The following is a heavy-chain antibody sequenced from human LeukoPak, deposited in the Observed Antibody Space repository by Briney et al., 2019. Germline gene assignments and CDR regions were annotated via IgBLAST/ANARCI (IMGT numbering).Heavy chain of an antibody. J-gene: IGHJ4*02. CDR2: IWYDGRNK. D-gene: IGHD6-13*01. CDR3: ARDRGIAAAWYYFDY. CDR1: GFTFSSYG. V-gene: IGHV3-33*01. Sequence: GRSLRLSCAASGFTFSSYGMHWVRQAPGKGLEWVAVIWYDGRNKYYADSVKGRFTISRDNPKNTLYLQMNSLRAEDTAVYYCARDRGIAAAWYYFDYWGQGTLVTVSS.